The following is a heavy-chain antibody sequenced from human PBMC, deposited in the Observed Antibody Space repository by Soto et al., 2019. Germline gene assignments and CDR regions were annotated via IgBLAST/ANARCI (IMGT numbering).Heavy chain of an antibody. Sequence: PSETLSLTCTVSGGSISSGGYYWSWIRQHPGKGLEWIGYIYYSGSTYYNPSLKSRVTISVDTSKNQFSLKLSSVPAADTAVYYSAGGPIGEYSSTSRMYYFDYWGQGTLVTVSS. V-gene: IGHV4-31*03. CDR2: IYYSGST. D-gene: IGHD6-6*01. J-gene: IGHJ4*02. CDR3: AGGPIGEYSSTSRMYYFDY. CDR1: GGSISSGGYY.